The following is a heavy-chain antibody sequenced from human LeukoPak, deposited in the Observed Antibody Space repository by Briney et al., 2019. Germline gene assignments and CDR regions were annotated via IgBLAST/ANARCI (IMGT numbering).Heavy chain of an antibody. CDR1: GGSFSGYY. V-gene: IGHV4-34*01. CDR2: INHSGST. J-gene: IGHJ5*02. D-gene: IGHD2/OR15-2a*01. CDR3: ARDFYASGFYFWFDP. Sequence: SETLSLTCAVYGGSFSGYYWSWIRQPPGKGLEWIGEINHSGSTKYSPSLKSRVTVSVDTSKNQFSLRLSSVTAADTAVYYCARDFYASGFYFWFDPWGQGILVTVSS.